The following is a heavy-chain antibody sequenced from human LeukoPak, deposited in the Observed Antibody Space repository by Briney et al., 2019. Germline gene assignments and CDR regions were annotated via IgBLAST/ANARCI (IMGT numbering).Heavy chain of an antibody. CDR3: ARSSMVYASWFDP. CDR2: INPNSGGT. V-gene: IGHV1-2*06. J-gene: IGHJ5*02. Sequence: ASVKVSCKASGYTFTGYYMHWVRQAPGQGLEWMGRINPNSGGTNYAQKFQGRVTMTRDTSISTAYMELSRLRSDDTAVYYCARSSMVYASWFDPWGQGTLVTVSS. D-gene: IGHD2-8*01. CDR1: GYTFTGYY.